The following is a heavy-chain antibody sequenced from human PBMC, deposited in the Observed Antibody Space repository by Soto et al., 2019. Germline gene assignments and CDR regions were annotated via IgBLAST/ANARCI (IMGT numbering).Heavy chain of an antibody. J-gene: IGHJ6*02. CDR1: GFTFSSYA. CDR3: AKEIGGIAAAGTGDYYYYGMDV. V-gene: IGHV3-23*01. D-gene: IGHD6-13*01. CDR2: ISGSGGST. Sequence: EVQLLESGGGLVQPGGSLRLSCAASGFTFSSYAMSWVRQAPGKGLEWVSAISGSGGSTYYAASVKGGFTISRDNSKNTLYLQMNSLRAEDTAVYYCAKEIGGIAAAGTGDYYYYGMDVWGQGTTVTVSS.